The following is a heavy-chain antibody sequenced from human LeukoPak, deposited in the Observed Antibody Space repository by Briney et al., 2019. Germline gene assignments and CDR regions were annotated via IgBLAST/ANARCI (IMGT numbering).Heavy chain of an antibody. V-gene: IGHV1-69*13. D-gene: IGHD6-13*01. CDR3: ARDPRQRSSRRNWFDP. CDR1: GGTLSSYA. Sequence: SVKVSCKASGGTLSSYAISWVRQAPGQGLEWMGGIIPIFGTANYAQKFQGRVTITADESTSTAYMELSSLRSEDTAVYYCARDPRQRSSRRNWFDPWGQGTLVTVSS. CDR2: IIPIFGTA. J-gene: IGHJ5*02.